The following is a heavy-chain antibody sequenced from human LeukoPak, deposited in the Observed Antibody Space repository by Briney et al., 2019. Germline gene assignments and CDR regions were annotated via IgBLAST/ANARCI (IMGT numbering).Heavy chain of an antibody. CDR2: IKQDGSEK. Sequence: TGGSLRLSCAASGFTFSSYWMSWVRQAPGKGLEWVANIKQDGSEKYYVDSVKGRFTISRDNAKNSLYLQMNSLRAEDTAVYYCARAHSYVWGSYRQYYFDYWGQGTLVTVSS. CDR3: ARAHSYVWGSYRQYYFDY. J-gene: IGHJ4*02. D-gene: IGHD3-16*02. V-gene: IGHV3-7*01. CDR1: GFTFSSYW.